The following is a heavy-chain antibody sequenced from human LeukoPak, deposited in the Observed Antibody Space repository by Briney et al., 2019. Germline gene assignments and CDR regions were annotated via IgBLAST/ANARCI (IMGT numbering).Heavy chain of an antibody. V-gene: IGHV4-4*09. Sequence: SETLSLTCTVSGGSINSFYWSWIRQPPGKGLEWVGYIHSSGSTNYNPSLKSRVTISVDTSKNQVSLKLSSVTAADTAVYYCARRSAGIAGGPGFDPWGQGTLVTVSS. J-gene: IGHJ5*02. CDR2: IHSSGST. CDR3: ARRSAGIAGGPGFDP. D-gene: IGHD6-13*01. CDR1: GGSINSFY.